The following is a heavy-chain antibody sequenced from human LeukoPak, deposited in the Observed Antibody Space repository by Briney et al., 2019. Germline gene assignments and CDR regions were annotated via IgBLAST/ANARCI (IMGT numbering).Heavy chain of an antibody. CDR3: ARVGSGNFLGAFDI. J-gene: IGHJ3*02. CDR1: GFTFSSYW. V-gene: IGHV3-7*03. Sequence: GGSLRLSCAASGFTFSSYWMSWVRQAPGKGLEWVANIKQDGSEKYYVDSVKGRFTISRDNAKNSLYLQMNSLRAEDTAVYYCARVGSGNFLGAFDIWGQGTMVTVSS. D-gene: IGHD1-26*01. CDR2: IKQDGSEK.